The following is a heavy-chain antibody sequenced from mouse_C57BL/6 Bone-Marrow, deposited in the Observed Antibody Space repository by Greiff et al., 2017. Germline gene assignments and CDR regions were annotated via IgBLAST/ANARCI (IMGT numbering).Heavy chain of an antibody. D-gene: IGHD2-3*01. V-gene: IGHV1-82*01. CDR1: GYAFSSSW. CDR3: ARLGNDGYPYYFDY. Sequence: VKLVESGPELVKPGASVKISCKASGYAFSSSWMNWVKQRPGKGLEWIGRIYPGDGDTNYNGKFKGKATLTADKSSSTAYMQLSSLTSEDSAVDFCARLGNDGYPYYFDYWGQGTTLTVSS. J-gene: IGHJ2*01. CDR2: IYPGDGDT.